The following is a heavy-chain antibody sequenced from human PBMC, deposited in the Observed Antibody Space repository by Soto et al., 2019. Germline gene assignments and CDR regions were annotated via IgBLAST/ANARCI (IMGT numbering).Heavy chain of an antibody. Sequence: SETLSLTCTVSGGSISSYYWSWIRQPPGKGLEWIGNIYYSGSTNYNPSLKSRVTISVDTSKNQFSLKMSSVTAAGTALYYCARLLHDNRGYYYFDYWGRGTLVTVSS. CDR2: IYYSGST. D-gene: IGHD3-9*01. V-gene: IGHV4-59*08. CDR1: GGSISSYY. CDR3: ARLLHDNRGYYYFDY. J-gene: IGHJ4*02.